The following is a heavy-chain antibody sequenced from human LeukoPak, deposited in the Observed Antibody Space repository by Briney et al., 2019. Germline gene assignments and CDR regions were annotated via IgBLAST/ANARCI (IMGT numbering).Heavy chain of an antibody. CDR2: ISSSSDYI. CDR1: GFTFSSYS. V-gene: IGHV3-21*01. J-gene: IGHJ3*02. Sequence: GGSLRLSCAASGFTFSSYSMNWVRQAPGKGLEWVSSISSSSDYIYYADSLKGRFTISRDNAKNSLYLQMNNLRAEDTAVYYCARDGITMVRGVITDAFDIWGQGTMVTVSS. D-gene: IGHD3-10*01. CDR3: ARDGITMVRGVITDAFDI.